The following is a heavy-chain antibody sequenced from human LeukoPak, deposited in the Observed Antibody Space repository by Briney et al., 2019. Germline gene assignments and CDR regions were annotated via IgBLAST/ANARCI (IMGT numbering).Heavy chain of an antibody. CDR1: GYTFTGYY. V-gene: IGHV1-2*02. J-gene: IGHJ4*02. CDR2: INPNSGGT. CDR3: ARAGDGDYVPGVLSY. D-gene: IGHD4-17*01. Sequence: GASVKVSCKASGYTFTGYYMHWVRQAPGQGLEWMGWINPNSGGTNYAQKFQGRVTMTRDTSISTAYMELSRLRSDDTAVYYCARAGDGDYVPGVLSYWGQGTLVTVSS.